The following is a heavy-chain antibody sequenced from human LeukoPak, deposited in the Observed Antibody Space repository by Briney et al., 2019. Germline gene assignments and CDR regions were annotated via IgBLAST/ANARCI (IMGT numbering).Heavy chain of an antibody. D-gene: IGHD3-10*01. CDR1: GFTFRNNV. CDR2: TSSDLNVK. Sequence: GGSLRLSCAASGFTFRNNVIHWVRQAPGKGLEWVAVTSSDLNVKLYADSVKGRFTISRDNSRSTLYLQMNSLRPEDTAIYYCAREGYYGSGSPPSLYFDYWGQGTLVTVSS. CDR3: AREGYYGSGSPPSLYFDY. V-gene: IGHV3-30-3*01. J-gene: IGHJ4*02.